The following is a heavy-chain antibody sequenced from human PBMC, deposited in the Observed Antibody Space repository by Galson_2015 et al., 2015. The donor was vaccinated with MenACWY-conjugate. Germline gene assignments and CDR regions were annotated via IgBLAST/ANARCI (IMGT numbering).Heavy chain of an antibody. D-gene: IGHD2-21*01. CDR3: ARDRWGYWFDP. CDR2: IYYSGST. CDR1: GGSISSTTYY. Sequence: SETLSLTCTVSGGSISSTTYYWGWIRQPPGKGLEWIGSIYYSGSTYYNPSLKSRVTMSVDTSKNQFSLKLSSVTAADTAVYYCARDRWGYWFDPWGQGT. J-gene: IGHJ5*02. V-gene: IGHV4-39*07.